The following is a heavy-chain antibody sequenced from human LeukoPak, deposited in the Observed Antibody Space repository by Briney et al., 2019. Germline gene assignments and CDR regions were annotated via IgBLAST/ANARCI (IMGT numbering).Heavy chain of an antibody. V-gene: IGHV3-7*01. D-gene: IGHD6-19*01. Sequence: GGSLRLSCAASGFTFSKYWMSWVRQAPGKGLEWVANIGRDGSEEYYVDSVKGRFTISRDNDKNSLYLQLNSLIVEDTAIYYCARLSSSWAGQDHWGQGALITVSS. CDR3: ARLSSSWAGQDH. CDR2: IGRDGSEE. CDR1: GFTFSKYW. J-gene: IGHJ4*02.